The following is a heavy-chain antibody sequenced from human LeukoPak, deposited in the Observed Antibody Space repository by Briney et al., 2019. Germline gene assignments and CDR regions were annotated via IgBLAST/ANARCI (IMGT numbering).Heavy chain of an antibody. D-gene: IGHD2-15*01. V-gene: IGHV3-48*01. Sequence: GGSLRLSCAASGFTFSSYSMNWVRQAPGKGLEWVSYISSSSSTIYYADSVKGRFTISRDNAENSLYLQMNSLRAEDTAVYYCARAASGGSCYATGGCFWFDPWGQGTLVTVSS. CDR3: ARAASGGSCYATGGCFWFDP. J-gene: IGHJ5*02. CDR2: ISSSSSTI. CDR1: GFTFSSYS.